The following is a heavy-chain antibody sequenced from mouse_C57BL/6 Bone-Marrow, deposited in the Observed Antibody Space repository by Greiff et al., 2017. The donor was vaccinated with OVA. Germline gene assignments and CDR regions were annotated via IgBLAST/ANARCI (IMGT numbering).Heavy chain of an antibody. CDR1: GFSLSTFGMG. CDR2: IWWDDAK. V-gene: IGHV8-8*01. Sequence: QVTLKVCGPGILQPSQTLSLSCSFSGFSLSTFGMGVGWMRQPSGKGLEWLAHIWWDDAKYYNTALKSRLTISKDTSKNQVFLKSTNVDTADTATYYCARMGSNYPDYWGQGTTLTVSS. D-gene: IGHD5-1*01. CDR3: ARMGSNYPDY. J-gene: IGHJ2*01.